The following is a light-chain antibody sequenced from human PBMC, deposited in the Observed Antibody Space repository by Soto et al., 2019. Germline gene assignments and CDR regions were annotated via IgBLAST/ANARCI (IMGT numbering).Light chain of an antibody. V-gene: IGLV2-8*01. CDR2: EVN. J-gene: IGLJ1*01. Sequence: QSALTQPPSASGSPGQSVTISCTRTSSDVGGYNYVSWYQQHPGKAPKLMIYEVNKRPSGVPDRFSGSKSGNTASLTVSGLQAEDEAYYYCSSYAGSNNFGVFGTGTKVTVL. CDR3: SSYAGSNNFGV. CDR1: SSDVGGYNY.